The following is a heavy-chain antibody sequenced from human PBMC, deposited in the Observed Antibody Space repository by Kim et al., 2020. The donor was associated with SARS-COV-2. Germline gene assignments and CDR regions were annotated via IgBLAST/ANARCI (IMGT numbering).Heavy chain of an antibody. CDR1: GGSISSGGYY. D-gene: IGHD1-26*01. Sequence: SETLSLTCTVSGGSISSGGYYWSWIRQHPGKGLEWIGYIYYSGSTYYNPSLKSRVTIAVDTSKNHFSLKLSSVTAADMALYYCARDANSESYSDYWGQGTHATVSS. CDR2: IYYSGST. CDR3: ARDANSESYSDY. V-gene: IGHV4-31*03. J-gene: IGHJ4*02.